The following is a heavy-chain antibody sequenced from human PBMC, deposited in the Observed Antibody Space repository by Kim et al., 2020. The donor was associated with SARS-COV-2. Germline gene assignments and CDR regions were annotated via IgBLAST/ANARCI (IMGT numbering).Heavy chain of an antibody. CDR1: GFTFSNYA. Sequence: GGSLRLSCAASGFTFSNYAMNWVRQVPGKGLEWVSTLSYSGVTTYYADSVKGRLTVSRDNSANTLLLQLNSLRADDAAVYFCCKAGLGVLWCFDCWGQGT. CDR3: CKAGLGVLWCFDC. CDR2: LSYSGVTT. V-gene: IGHV3-23*01. J-gene: IGHJ4*02. D-gene: IGHD3-10*01.